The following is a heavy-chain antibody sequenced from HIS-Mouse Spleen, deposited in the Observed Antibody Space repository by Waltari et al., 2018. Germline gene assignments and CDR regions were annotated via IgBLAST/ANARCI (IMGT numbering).Heavy chain of an antibody. Sequence: QVQLVQSGAEVKKPGASVKVSCKASGYTFTSYDINWVRQATGQGLEWMGWRNPNSGNTGNAKKSQGRVTMTRNTSISTAYMELSSLRSEDTAVYYCARGHDYSNYFDYWGQGTLVTVSS. CDR1: GYTFTSYD. CDR3: ARGHDYSNYFDY. J-gene: IGHJ4*02. CDR2: RNPNSGNT. D-gene: IGHD4-4*01. V-gene: IGHV1-8*01.